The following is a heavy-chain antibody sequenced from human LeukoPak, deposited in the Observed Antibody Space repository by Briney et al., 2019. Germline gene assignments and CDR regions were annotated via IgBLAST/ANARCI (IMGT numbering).Heavy chain of an antibody. CDR2: TDAVNGNK. V-gene: IGHV1-3*01. J-gene: IGHJ4*02. CDR3: ARDGQARPFDY. CDR1: GYTFSSYD. Sequence: GASVKVSCKASGYTFSSYDMHWVRQAPAQRLEWMGGTDAVNGNKKYSQKFQGRVTITRDTSASIAYMELSSLRSEDTAVYYCARDGQARPFDYWGQGTLVTVSS.